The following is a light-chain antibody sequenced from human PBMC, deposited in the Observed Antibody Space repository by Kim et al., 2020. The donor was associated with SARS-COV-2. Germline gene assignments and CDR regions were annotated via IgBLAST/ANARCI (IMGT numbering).Light chain of an antibody. CDR2: EVS. J-gene: IGKJ1*01. Sequence: DIQMTQSPPTLSASVGDRVTITCRASQTITTWLAWYKQKPGKAPNLLIYEVSTLEDGVPSRFSGGGSGTEFTLTITSLQPDDFATYYCQQYNTFPWTFGQGTKLEI. V-gene: IGKV1-5*01. CDR3: QQYNTFPWT. CDR1: QTITTW.